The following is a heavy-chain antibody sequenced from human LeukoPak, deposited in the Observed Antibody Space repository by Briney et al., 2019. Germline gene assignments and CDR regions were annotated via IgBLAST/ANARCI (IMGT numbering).Heavy chain of an antibody. Sequence: SGGSLRLSCAASGFTFSSYSMNWVRQAPGKGLEWVSSISSSSSYIYYADSVKGRFTISRDNAKNSLYLQMNSLRAEDTAVYYCASTSWGVPAAKGAFDTWGQGTMVTVSS. CDR1: GFTFSSYS. J-gene: IGHJ3*02. CDR3: ASTSWGVPAAKGAFDT. D-gene: IGHD2-2*01. CDR2: ISSSSSYI. V-gene: IGHV3-21*01.